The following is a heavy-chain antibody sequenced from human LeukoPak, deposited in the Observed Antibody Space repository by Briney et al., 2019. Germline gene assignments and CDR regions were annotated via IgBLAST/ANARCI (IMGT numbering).Heavy chain of an antibody. J-gene: IGHJ6*04. CDR3: AELGITMIGGV. V-gene: IGHV3-20*04. CDR2: INWNGGST. D-gene: IGHD3-10*02. CDR1: GFTFDDYG. Sequence: PPGGSLRLSCAASGFTFDDYGMSWVRQAPGKGLEWVSGINWNGGSTGYADSVKGRFTISRDNAKNSPYLQMNSLRAEDTAVYYCAELGITMIGGVWGKGTTVTISS.